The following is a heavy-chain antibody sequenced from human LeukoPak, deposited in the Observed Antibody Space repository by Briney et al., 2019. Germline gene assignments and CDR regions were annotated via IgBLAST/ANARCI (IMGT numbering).Heavy chain of an antibody. CDR3: ARDSKDYDILTGYYSYFDY. D-gene: IGHD3-9*01. CDR1: RGSISTYY. Sequence: SETLSLTCNVSRGSISTYYWSWIRQPPGKGLEWIGHIYYSGSSSYHPSLQSRVTMSVDTSKNQFSLKLSSVTAADTAVYYCARDSKDYDILTGYYSYFDYWGQGTLVTVSS. J-gene: IGHJ4*02. V-gene: IGHV4-59*12. CDR2: IYYSGSS.